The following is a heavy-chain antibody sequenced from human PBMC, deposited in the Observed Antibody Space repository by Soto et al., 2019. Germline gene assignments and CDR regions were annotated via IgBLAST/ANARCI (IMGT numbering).Heavy chain of an antibody. CDR1: GFTFSKYA. J-gene: IGHJ4*02. Sequence: EVQLLESGGGLVQPGGSLRLSCAASGFTFSKYAMSWVRQAPGKGPEWVAVTTGSGVNTNYADSVKGRFAISRDNSKNTXFXXXNSLRADDTARYYCAKDDSTMVRGVIHFWGQGTLVIVST. CDR2: TTGSGVNT. D-gene: IGHD3-10*01. CDR3: AKDDSTMVRGVIHF. V-gene: IGHV3-23*01.